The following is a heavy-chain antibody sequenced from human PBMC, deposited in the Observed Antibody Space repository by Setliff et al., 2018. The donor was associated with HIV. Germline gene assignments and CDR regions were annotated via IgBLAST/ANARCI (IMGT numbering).Heavy chain of an antibody. CDR1: GGTFSNYG. CDR2: IIPISGTA. J-gene: IGHJ3*02. D-gene: IGHD5-12*01. CDR3: ASAGGWQRNALDI. Sequence: RASVKVSCKASGGTFSNYGMRWVRQAPGQGLEWMGGIIPISGTANYAQKFQGRVTITPDESTSTAYMELSGLRSEDTAVYYCASAGGWQRNALDIWGQGTMVTVSS. V-gene: IGHV1-69*13.